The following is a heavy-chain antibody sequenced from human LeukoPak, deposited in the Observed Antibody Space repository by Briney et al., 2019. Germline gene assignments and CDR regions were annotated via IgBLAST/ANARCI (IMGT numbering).Heavy chain of an antibody. D-gene: IGHD3-10*01. J-gene: IGHJ3*02. CDR2: IIPIFGTA. CDR3: ARDPTYVTIGDAFDI. Sequence: ASVKVSCKASGGTFSSYAISWVRQAPGQGLEWMGGIIPIFGTANYAQKLQGRVTMTTDTSTSTAYMELRSLRSDDTAVYYCARDPTYVTIGDAFDIWGQGTMVTVSS. CDR1: GGTFSSYA. V-gene: IGHV1-69*05.